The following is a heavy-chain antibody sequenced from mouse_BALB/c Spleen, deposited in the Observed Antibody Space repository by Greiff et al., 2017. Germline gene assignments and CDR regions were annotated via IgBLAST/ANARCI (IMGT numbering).Heavy chain of an antibody. J-gene: IGHJ1*01. V-gene: IGHV5-17*02. CDR1: GFTFSSFG. Sequence: EVQRVESGGGLVQPGGSLKLSCAASGFTFSSFGMHWVRQAPEKGLEWVAYISSGSSTIYYADTVKGRFTISRDNPKNTLFLQMTSLRSEDTAMYYCARGRYYGSSHFDVWGEGTTVTVSS. CDR3: ARGRYYGSSHFDV. CDR2: ISSGSSTI. D-gene: IGHD1-1*01.